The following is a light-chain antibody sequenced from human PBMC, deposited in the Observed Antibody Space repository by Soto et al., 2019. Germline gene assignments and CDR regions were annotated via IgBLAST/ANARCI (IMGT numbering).Light chain of an antibody. CDR2: KAS. Sequence: DIQMTQSPSTLSASVGDRVTITCRASQSISKWLAGYQQKPGKAPKLLISKASTLQSGVPSRFSGSVSGTEFTLTISSLQPDDFATYYCQQYNTYPVWTFDQGTKVEIK. CDR3: QQYNTYPVWT. CDR1: QSISKW. J-gene: IGKJ1*01. V-gene: IGKV1-5*03.